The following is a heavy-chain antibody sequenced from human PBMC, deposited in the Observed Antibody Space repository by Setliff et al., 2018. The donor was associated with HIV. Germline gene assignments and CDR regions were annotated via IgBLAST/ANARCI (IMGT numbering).Heavy chain of an antibody. Sequence: SETLSLTCSVSGGSVSSGSYYWGWIRQPPGKGLEWIGTLYFTGSTYYNPSLKSRATISVDTSKNQFSLKLSSVTAADTAVYYCAAGLHYYDSTGYPLTFDYWGQGALVTVSS. CDR2: LYFTGST. CDR3: AAGLHYYDSTGYPLTFDY. D-gene: IGHD3-22*01. J-gene: IGHJ4*02. V-gene: IGHV4-39*01. CDR1: GGSVSSGSYY.